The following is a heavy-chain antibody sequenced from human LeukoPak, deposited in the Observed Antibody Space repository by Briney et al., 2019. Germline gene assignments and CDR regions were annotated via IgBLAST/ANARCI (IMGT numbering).Heavy chain of an antibody. D-gene: IGHD3-22*01. CDR3: ARERVITHYYYYYMDV. V-gene: IGHV3-23*01. CDR1: GFTFSSYA. CDR2: ISGSGGST. J-gene: IGHJ6*03. Sequence: GGSLRLSCAASGFTFSSYAMSWVRQAPGKGLEWVSAISGSGGSTYYADSVKGRFTISRDNSKNTLYLQMNSLRAEDTAVYYCARERVITHYYYYYMDVWGKGTTVTVSS.